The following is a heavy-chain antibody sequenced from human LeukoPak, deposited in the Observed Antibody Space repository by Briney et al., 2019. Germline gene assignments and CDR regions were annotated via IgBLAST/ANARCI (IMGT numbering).Heavy chain of an antibody. CDR3: ARDRRDGYSLYYFDL. V-gene: IGHV4-61*02. J-gene: IGHJ4*02. CDR2: IYTSGST. Sequence: PSETLSLTCTVSGGSIYSGSYYWSWIRQPAGKGLEWIGRIYTSGSTNYNPSLKSRVTISVDTSKNQFSLKLSSVTAADTAVYYCARDRRDGYSLYYFDLWGQGTLVTVSS. CDR1: GGSIYSGSYY. D-gene: IGHD5-24*01.